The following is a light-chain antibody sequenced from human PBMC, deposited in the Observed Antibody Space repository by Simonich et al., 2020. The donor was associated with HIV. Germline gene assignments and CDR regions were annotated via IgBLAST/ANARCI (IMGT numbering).Light chain of an antibody. CDR2: GAS. Sequence: EIVMTQSPATLSVSPGERATLSCRAGQRVSSNLAWYQQKPGQAPRLLIYGASARATGIPARFSGSGSGTEFTLTISSMQSEDFAVYYCQQYNNWPPFTFGPGTKVDIK. CDR3: QQYNNWPPFT. J-gene: IGKJ3*01. CDR1: QRVSSN. V-gene: IGKV3-15*01.